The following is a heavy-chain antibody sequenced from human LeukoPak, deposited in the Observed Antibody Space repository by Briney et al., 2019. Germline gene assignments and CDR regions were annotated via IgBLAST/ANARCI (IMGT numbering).Heavy chain of an antibody. J-gene: IGHJ4*02. V-gene: IGHV3-30*18. D-gene: IGHD3-22*01. CDR2: ISYDGSNK. CDR1: GFTFSSYG. Sequence: GGSLRLSCAASGFTFSSYGMHWVRQAPGKGLEWVAVISYDGSNKYYADSVKGRFTISRDNSKNTLYLQMNSLRAEDTAVYYCVKDRYDSSGFPDYWGQGTLVTVSS. CDR3: VKDRYDSSGFPDY.